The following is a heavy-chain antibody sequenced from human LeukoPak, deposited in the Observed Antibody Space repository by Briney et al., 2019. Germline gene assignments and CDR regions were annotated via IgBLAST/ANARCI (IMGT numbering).Heavy chain of an antibody. D-gene: IGHD5-18*01. CDR2: IKQDGSEK. J-gene: IGHJ3*02. CDR1: GFTFSSTW. Sequence: GGSLRLSCAVSGFTFSSTWMSSASHAPGEGLGLVAYIKQDGSEKYYVDSVKGRFTITRDNAKNSLYLQMNGLRAEDTAVYYCARDRQVDTAMATDAFDIWGQGTMVTVSS. CDR3: ARDRQVDTAMATDAFDI. V-gene: IGHV3-7*01.